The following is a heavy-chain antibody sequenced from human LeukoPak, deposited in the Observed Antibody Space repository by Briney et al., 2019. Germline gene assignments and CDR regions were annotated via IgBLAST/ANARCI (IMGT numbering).Heavy chain of an antibody. V-gene: IGHV3-23*01. CDR1: GFTFSSYA. J-gene: IGHJ3*02. D-gene: IGHD4-17*01. CDR2: ISGSGGST. Sequence: GGSLRLSCAASGFTFSSYAMSWVRQARGKGLEWVSAISGSGGSTYYADSVKGRFTISRDNSKNTLYLQMNSLRAEDTAVYYCARHDYGDPHAFDIWGQGTMVTVSS. CDR3: ARHDYGDPHAFDI.